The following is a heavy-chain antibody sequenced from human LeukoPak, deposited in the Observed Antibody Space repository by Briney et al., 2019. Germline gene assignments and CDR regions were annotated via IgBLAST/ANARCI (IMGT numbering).Heavy chain of an antibody. CDR3: ARDQAYSFDY. J-gene: IGHJ4*02. CDR1: GFTFSAYS. D-gene: IGHD4-11*01. CDR2: IGSSSSPI. Sequence: GGSLRLSCAASGFTFSAYSMNWVRQAPEKGLEWVSYIGSSSSPIYYADSVKGRFTISRDNDKNSLYLQMDSLRAEDTAVYYCARDQAYSFDYWGQGTLVTVSS. V-gene: IGHV3-48*01.